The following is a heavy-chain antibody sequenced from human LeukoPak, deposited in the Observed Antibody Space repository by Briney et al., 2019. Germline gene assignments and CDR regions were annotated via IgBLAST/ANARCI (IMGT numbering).Heavy chain of an antibody. Sequence: GGSLRLSCAASGFNFSNFELNWVRQAPGKGLEWVSYISSSGTTIYYADSVKGRFTISKDNAKNSVFLQMNSLRAEDTAVYYCARGLAVADYWGGDYWGQGKLVTVSS. J-gene: IGHJ4*02. CDR2: ISSSGTTI. CDR3: ARGLAVADYWGGDY. V-gene: IGHV3-48*03. D-gene: IGHD6-19*01. CDR1: GFNFSNFE.